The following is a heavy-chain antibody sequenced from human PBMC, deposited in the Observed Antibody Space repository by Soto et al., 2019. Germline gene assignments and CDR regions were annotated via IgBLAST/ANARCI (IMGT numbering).Heavy chain of an antibody. V-gene: IGHV3-30*03. CDR2: IAYDGSKT. D-gene: IGHD3-22*01. CDR1: GFTFSSNG. Sequence: QVQLVESGGGVVQPGRSLRLTCAASGFTFSSNGMHWVRQPPGKGLEWVALIAYDGSKTYYGESVRGRFTISRDNYENTLFLKINSLRAEDTAVYYCARWVGGSMFDNSGKYDSWGQGTLVTVSS. J-gene: IGHJ5*01. CDR3: ARWVGGSMFDNSGKYDS.